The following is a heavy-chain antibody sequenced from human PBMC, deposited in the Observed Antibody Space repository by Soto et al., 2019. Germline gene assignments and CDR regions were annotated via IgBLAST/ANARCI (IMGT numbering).Heavy chain of an antibody. D-gene: IGHD5-12*01. J-gene: IGHJ4*02. Sequence: QIQLVQSGAEVKKPGASVKVSCKASGYSFTSYGITWVRQAPGQGPEWLGWITAENGNTNYAQKFQGRSTMTTDTSTTPALRVLRRLRSDDTAVYYCARVVLEWLPTSGFDYWGQGTLVTVSS. CDR3: ARVVLEWLPTSGFDY. CDR1: GYSFTSYG. CDR2: ITAENGNT. V-gene: IGHV1-18*04.